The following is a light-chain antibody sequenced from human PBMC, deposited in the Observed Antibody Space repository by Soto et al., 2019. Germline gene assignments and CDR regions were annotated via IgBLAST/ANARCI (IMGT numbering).Light chain of an antibody. CDR3: NSYAGSNTFA. Sequence: QSALTQPPSASGSPGQSVTISCTGTNSDVGVYDFVSWYQHHPGKAPRLMIYEVVQRPSGVPDRFSGSKSGNTASLTVSGLQAEDEADYCCNSYAGSNTFAFGSGTKLTVL. J-gene: IGLJ2*01. V-gene: IGLV2-8*01. CDR1: NSDVGVYDF. CDR2: EVV.